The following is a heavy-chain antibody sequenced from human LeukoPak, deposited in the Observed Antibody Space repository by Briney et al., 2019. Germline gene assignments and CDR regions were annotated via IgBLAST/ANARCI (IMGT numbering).Heavy chain of an antibody. J-gene: IGHJ6*02. CDR3: AMGGWWGGGLDV. D-gene: IGHD2-15*01. Sequence: GASVKVSCNISGYTLTELSMHWVRQAPGKGLEWMGGFDPEDGETKYAQRFQGRVTMTEDTSTDTAYMELSSLRFEDTAVYYCAMGGWWGGGLDVWGHGTTVTVFS. CDR1: GYTLTELS. CDR2: FDPEDGET. V-gene: IGHV1-24*01.